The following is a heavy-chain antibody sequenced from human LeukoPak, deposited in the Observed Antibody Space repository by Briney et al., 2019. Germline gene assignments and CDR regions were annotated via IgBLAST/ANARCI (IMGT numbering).Heavy chain of an antibody. J-gene: IGHJ4*02. D-gene: IGHD3-22*01. CDR3: ARARSLDYYDSSGYYRRYYFDY. V-gene: IGHV1-2*02. CDR2: INPNSGGT. CDR1: GYTFTGYY. Sequence: ASMKVSCKASGYTFTGYYMHWVRQAPGQGLEWMGWINPNSGGTNYAQKFQGRVTMTRVTSISTAYMELSRLRSDDTAVYYCARARSLDYYDSSGYYRRYYFDYWGQGTLVTVSS.